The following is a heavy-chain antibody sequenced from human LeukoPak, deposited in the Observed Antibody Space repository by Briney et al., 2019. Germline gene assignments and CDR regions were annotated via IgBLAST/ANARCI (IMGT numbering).Heavy chain of an antibody. D-gene: IGHD5-12*01. CDR3: ARGGYSGYDPYYFDY. CDR2: IYYSGST. V-gene: IGHV4-59*12. Sequence: SETLSLTCSVSGGSISGYYWSWIRQPPGKGPEWIGYIYYSGSTNYNPSLKSRVTMSVDTSKNQFSLKLNSVTAADTAVYYCARGGYSGYDPYYFDYWGQGTLVTVSS. CDR1: GGSISGYY. J-gene: IGHJ4*02.